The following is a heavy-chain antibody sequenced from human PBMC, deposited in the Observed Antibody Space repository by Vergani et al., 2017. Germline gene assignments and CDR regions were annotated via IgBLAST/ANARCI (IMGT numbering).Heavy chain of an antibody. J-gene: IGHJ6*02. CDR1: GGSISSGYY. D-gene: IGHD5-12*01. Sequence: QLQLQESGPGLVKPSETLSLTCTVSGGSISSGYYWGWIRQPPGKGLEWIGSIYHSGSTYYNPSLKSRVTISLDTSKNQFSLKLSSVTAADTAVYYCARLRLEDSGYDFGGMDVWGQGTTVIVSS. V-gene: IGHV4-38-2*02. CDR2: IYHSGST. CDR3: ARLRLEDSGYDFGGMDV.